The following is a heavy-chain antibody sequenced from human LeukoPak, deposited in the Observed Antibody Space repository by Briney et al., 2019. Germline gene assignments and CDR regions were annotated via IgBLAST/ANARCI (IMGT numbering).Heavy chain of an antibody. CDR1: GGTFSSYA. D-gene: IGHD2-2*01. CDR2: IIPICGTA. CDR3: ARARGFVVVPAAMVRHYYYGMDV. Sequence: ASVKVPCKASGGTFSSYAISWERQAPGQGLEWMGGIIPICGTANYAQKFQGRVTITADESTSTAYMELSSLRSEDTAVYYCARARGFVVVPAAMVRHYYYGMDVWGKGTTVTVSS. V-gene: IGHV1-69*13. J-gene: IGHJ6*04.